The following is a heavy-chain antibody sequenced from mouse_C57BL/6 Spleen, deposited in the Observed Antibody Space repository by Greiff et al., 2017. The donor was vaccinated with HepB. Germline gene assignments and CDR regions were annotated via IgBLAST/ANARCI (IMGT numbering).Heavy chain of an antibody. J-gene: IGHJ3*01. CDR3: ARDFDGYYSY. Sequence: EVKLMESGGGLVKPGGSLKLSCAASGFTFSSYAMSWVRQTPEKRLEWVATISDGGSYTYYPDNVKGRFTISRDNAKNNLYLQMSHLKSEDTAMYYCARDFDGYYSYWGQGTLVTVSA. CDR1: GFTFSSYA. V-gene: IGHV5-4*01. D-gene: IGHD2-3*01. CDR2: ISDGGSYT.